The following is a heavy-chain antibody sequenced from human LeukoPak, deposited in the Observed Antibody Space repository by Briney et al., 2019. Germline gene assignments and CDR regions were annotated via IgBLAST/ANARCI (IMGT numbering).Heavy chain of an antibody. CDR1: GYTFTGYY. D-gene: IGHD6-13*01. V-gene: IGHV1-2*04. CDR2: INLNSGGK. CDR3: ARGYGSRWVDY. J-gene: IGHJ4*02. Sequence: ASVKVSCKASGYTFTGYYMHWVRQAPGQGLEWMGWINLNSGGKNYAQKFQGWVTITRDTSISTAYMELSRLRSDDTAVYYCARGYGSRWVDYWGQGTLVTVSS.